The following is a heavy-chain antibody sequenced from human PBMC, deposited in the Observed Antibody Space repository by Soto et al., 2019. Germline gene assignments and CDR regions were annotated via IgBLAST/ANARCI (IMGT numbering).Heavy chain of an antibody. CDR2: ISAYNGNT. CDR3: ARDPRYCSGGSCYGYYFDY. Sequence: ASVKVSCKASGYTFTSYGGSWVRQAPGQGLEWMGWISAYNGNTNYAQKLQGRVTMTTDTSTSTAYMELRSLRSDDTAVYYCARDPRYCSGGSCYGYYFDYWGQGTLVTVSS. D-gene: IGHD2-15*01. CDR1: GYTFTSYG. J-gene: IGHJ4*02. V-gene: IGHV1-18*04.